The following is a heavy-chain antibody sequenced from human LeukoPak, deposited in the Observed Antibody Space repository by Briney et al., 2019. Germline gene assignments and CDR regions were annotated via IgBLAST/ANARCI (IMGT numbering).Heavy chain of an antibody. V-gene: IGHV3-53*01. CDR2: IYSAGST. J-gene: IGHJ4*02. Sequence: QTGGSLRLSCAASGFTVISKYMRWVRQAPGKGLEWVSLIYSAGSTYYADSVKGRFSISRENSKNTLYLQMNSLRAEDTAVYYCAKVDSSGYHKYYFDYWGQGTLVTVSS. CDR1: GFTVISKY. D-gene: IGHD3-22*01. CDR3: AKVDSSGYHKYYFDY.